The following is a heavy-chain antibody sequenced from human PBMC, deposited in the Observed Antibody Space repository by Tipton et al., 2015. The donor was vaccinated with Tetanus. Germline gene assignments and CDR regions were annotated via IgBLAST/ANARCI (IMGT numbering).Heavy chain of an antibody. CDR3: ARRLGPYTGDQIWHFDL. Sequence: VQLVQSGTEVKKPGESLKISCQGSGYSFNIYWIAWVRQMPGKGLEWMGIIYPGDFDTTYSPSFEGQVTISADKSITTAYLQWSNLKASDTAMYYCARRLGPYTGDQIWHFDLWGRGTMVTVSS. D-gene: IGHD7-27*01. CDR1: GYSFNIYW. V-gene: IGHV5-51*01. CDR2: IYPGDFDT. J-gene: IGHJ2*01.